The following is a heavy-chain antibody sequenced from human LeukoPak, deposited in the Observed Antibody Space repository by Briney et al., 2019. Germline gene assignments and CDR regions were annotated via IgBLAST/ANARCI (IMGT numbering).Heavy chain of an antibody. D-gene: IGHD2-8*01. Sequence: GGSLRLSCAGSGFTFSSYAMSWVRQAPGKGLEWVSAVSDTGATTYGADSVKGRFTISRDNSRSTLYLQMNSLRAEDSALYYCAKDTSIGRYCTNGVCSPFDYWGQGTLVTVSS. CDR3: AKDTSIGRYCTNGVCSPFDY. V-gene: IGHV3-23*01. J-gene: IGHJ4*02. CDR2: VSDTGATT. CDR1: GFTFSSYA.